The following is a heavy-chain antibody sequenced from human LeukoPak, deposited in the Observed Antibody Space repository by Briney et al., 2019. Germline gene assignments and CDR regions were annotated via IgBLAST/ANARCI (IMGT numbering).Heavy chain of an antibody. CDR1: GYTFTNYY. D-gene: IGHD2-2*02. V-gene: IGHV1-46*01. CDR2: INPSGGST. Sequence: ASVKVPCKASGYTFTNYYMHWVRQAPGQGLEWMGIINPSGGSTSYAQKFQGRVTMTKDTSTSTLYMELSSLRSEDTAVYYCARLYCSSTSCYTEYNWFDPWGQGTLVTVSS. J-gene: IGHJ5*02. CDR3: ARLYCSSTSCYTEYNWFDP.